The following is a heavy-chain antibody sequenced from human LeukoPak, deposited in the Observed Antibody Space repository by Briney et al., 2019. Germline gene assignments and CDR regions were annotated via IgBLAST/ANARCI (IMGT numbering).Heavy chain of an antibody. V-gene: IGHV3-11*03. CDR2: ISSASDYT. Sequence: GRSLRLSCAVSGFTFSDYSMTWIRQAPGKGLDWVSYISSASDYTNYADSVKGRFTISRDNAKNSLYLQVHSLRAEDTAVYYCARGSGGFDYWGQGTLVTVSS. J-gene: IGHJ4*02. CDR1: GFTFSDYS. D-gene: IGHD1-26*01. CDR3: ARGSGGFDY.